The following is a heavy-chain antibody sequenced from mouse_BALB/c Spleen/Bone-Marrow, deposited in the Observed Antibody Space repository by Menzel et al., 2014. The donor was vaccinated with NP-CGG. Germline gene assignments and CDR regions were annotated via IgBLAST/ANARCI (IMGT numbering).Heavy chain of an antibody. CDR2: INPDSSTI. CDR3: TRRHYYGYSAY. D-gene: IGHD1-2*01. J-gene: IGHJ3*01. CDR1: GFDFSSYW. Sequence: VQLKESGGGLVQPGGSLKLSCAASGFDFSSYWMSWVRQAPGKGLEWIGEINPDSSTINYTPSLKDKFIISRVNAKNTLYLQKNKVRSEDTALYYCTRRHYYGYSAYWGQGTLVTVST. V-gene: IGHV4-1*02.